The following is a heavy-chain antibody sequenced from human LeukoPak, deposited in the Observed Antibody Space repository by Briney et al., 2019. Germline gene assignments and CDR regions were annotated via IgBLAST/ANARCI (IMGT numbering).Heavy chain of an antibody. CDR2: ISGSGGST. CDR1: GFTFSSYA. J-gene: IGHJ4*02. V-gene: IGHV3-23*01. D-gene: IGHD6-19*01. Sequence: GGSLRLSCAASGFTFSSYAMSWVRQAPGKGLEWVSAISGSGGSTYYADSVKGRFTISRDNSKNTLYLQMNSLRAEDTAVYYSAKGGIAVAGTPIFDYWGQGTLVTVSS. CDR3: AKGGIAVAGTPIFDY.